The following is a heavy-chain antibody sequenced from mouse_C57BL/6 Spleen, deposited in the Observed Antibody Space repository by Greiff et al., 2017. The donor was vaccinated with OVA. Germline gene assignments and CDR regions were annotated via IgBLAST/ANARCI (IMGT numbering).Heavy chain of an antibody. J-gene: IGHJ3*01. CDR1: GFTFSDYG. Sequence: EVKLVESGGGLVKPGGSLKLSCAASGFTFSDYGMHWVRQTPEKGLEWVAYISSGSSTTNYADTVKGRFTISRDNAKNTLFLQMTSLRSEDTAMYYCASGYYGYVWFAYWGQGTLVTVSA. V-gene: IGHV5-17*01. CDR3: ASGYYGYVWFAY. CDR2: ISSGSSTT. D-gene: IGHD2-2*01.